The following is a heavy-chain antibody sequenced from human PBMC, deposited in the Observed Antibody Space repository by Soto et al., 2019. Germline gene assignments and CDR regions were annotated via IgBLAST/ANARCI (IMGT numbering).Heavy chain of an antibody. CDR1: GLTFSDYG. CDR3: ATDVHGETDDFLRGSLGN. CDR2: IWNDGTTE. D-gene: IGHD3-3*01. Sequence: QVQLVESGGRVVQPGKSLRLSCSVSGLTFSDYGVHWVRRAPGKGLEWVALIWNDGTTEYYIDSVKGRFTISRDNSKNMLYLQMNNLRAEDTAVYYCATDVHGETDDFLRGSLGNWGQGTLVTVSS. V-gene: IGHV3-33*03. J-gene: IGHJ4*02.